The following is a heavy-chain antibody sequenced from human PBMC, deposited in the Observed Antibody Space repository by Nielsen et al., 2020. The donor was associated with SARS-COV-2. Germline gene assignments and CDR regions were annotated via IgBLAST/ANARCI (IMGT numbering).Heavy chain of an antibody. J-gene: IGHJ5*02. CDR2: IYYSGST. Sequence: SETLSLTCTVSGGSISSYYWSWIRQPPGKGLEWIGYIYYSGSTNYNPSLKSRVTISVDTSKNQFSLKLSSVTAADTAIYYCARGYTSGWYEDPWGQGTLVTVSS. CDR1: GGSISSYY. V-gene: IGHV4-59*13. D-gene: IGHD6-19*01. CDR3: ARGYTSGWYEDP.